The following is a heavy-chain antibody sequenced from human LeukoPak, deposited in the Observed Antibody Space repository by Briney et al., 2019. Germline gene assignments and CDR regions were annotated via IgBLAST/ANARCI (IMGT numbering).Heavy chain of an antibody. CDR2: ISTYNGNT. J-gene: IGHJ5*02. CDR1: VYTFTNNG. Sequence: ASETVSRKASVYTFTNNGISWVRQAPGQGLEWMGWISTYNGNTNYAQNLQDRVTMTTDTSTSTAYMELRSLRAEDTAVYYCARDLRYCSSISSQRNWFDPWGQGTLVTVSS. V-gene: IGHV1-18*01. CDR3: ARDLRYCSSISSQRNWFDP. D-gene: IGHD2-2*01.